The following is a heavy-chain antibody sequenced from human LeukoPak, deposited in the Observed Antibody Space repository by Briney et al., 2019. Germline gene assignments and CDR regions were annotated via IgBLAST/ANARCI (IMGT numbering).Heavy chain of an antibody. V-gene: IGHV3-48*01. CDR3: ARDRGVTNYYYYGMDV. D-gene: IGHD4-17*01. CDR2: ISGSGSSGTI. J-gene: IGHJ6*02. Sequence: PGGSLRLSCAASGFTFSSNDMNWVRQAPGKGLEWVSYISGSGSSGTIYYADSVKGRFTISRDNAKNSLYLQMISLRAEDTAVYYCARDRGVTNYYYYGMDVWGQGTTVTVSS. CDR1: GFTFSSND.